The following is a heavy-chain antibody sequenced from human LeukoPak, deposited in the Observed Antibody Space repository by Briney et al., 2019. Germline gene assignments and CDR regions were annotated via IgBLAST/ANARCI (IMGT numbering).Heavy chain of an antibody. CDR3: AKHSSSWYSPFDY. J-gene: IGHJ4*02. CDR1: GFTFSSYW. CDR2: ISSSSSYI. V-gene: IGHV3-21*01. D-gene: IGHD6-13*01. Sequence: GGSLRLSCGASGFTFSSYWMSWVRQAPGKGLEWVSSISSSSSYIYYADSVKGRFTISRDNAKNSLYLQMNSLRAEDTAVYYCAKHSSSWYSPFDYWGQGTLVTVSS.